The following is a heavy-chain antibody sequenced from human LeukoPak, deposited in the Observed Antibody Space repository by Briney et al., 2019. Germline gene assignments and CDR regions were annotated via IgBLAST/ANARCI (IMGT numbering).Heavy chain of an antibody. CDR1: GYTFNSYD. Sequence: ASVKVSCKASGYTFNSYDINWVRQATGQGLDWMGWXXXXXGNAGYAQKCQGRVTMTRNTSISTAYMELSSLRSEDTHVYYCARVGWGWNYVGYYYYMDVWGKGTTVTVSS. CDR2: XXXXXGNA. CDR3: ARVGWGWNYVGYYYYMDV. V-gene: IGHV1-8*01. J-gene: IGHJ6*03. D-gene: IGHD1-7*01.